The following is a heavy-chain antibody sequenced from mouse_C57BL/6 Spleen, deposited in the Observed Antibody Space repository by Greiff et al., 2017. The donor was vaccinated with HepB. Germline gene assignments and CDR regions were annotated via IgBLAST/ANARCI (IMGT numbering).Heavy chain of an antibody. CDR1: GYTFTSYW. D-gene: IGHD1-2*01. CDR3: ARPHFFLTSYCDFVV. CDR2: IDPSDSET. Sequence: VQLQQPGAELVRPGSSVKLSCKASGYTFTSYWMHWVKQRPIQGLEWIGNIDPSDSETHYNQKFKDKATLTVDKSSSTAYMQLSSLTSEDSAVYYCARPHFFLTSYCDFVVSSTGTTVTVSS. V-gene: IGHV1-52*01. J-gene: IGHJ1*03.